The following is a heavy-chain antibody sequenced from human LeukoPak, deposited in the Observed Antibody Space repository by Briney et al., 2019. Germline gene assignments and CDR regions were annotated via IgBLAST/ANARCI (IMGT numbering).Heavy chain of an antibody. CDR3: ASLARLGYCSGGSCYWDY. J-gene: IGHJ4*02. Sequence: GGSLRLSCAASGSTVSSNYMSWVRQAPGKGLEWVSVIYSGGSTYYADSVKGRFTISRDNSKNTLYLQMNSLRAEDTAVYYCASLARLGYCSGGSCYWDYWGQGTLVTVSS. D-gene: IGHD2-15*01. CDR2: IYSGGST. V-gene: IGHV3-66*02. CDR1: GSTVSSNY.